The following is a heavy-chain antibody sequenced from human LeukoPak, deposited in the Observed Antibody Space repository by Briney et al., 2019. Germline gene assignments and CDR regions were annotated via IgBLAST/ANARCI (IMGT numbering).Heavy chain of an antibody. Sequence: GASVKVSCKASGYTFTGYYLHWVRQAPGQGLEWMGWMNPDSGRTKYAQTFQDRVTMTRDTSITTAYMELRSLRSDDTAVYYCARGFSISGAYSGAFDIGGQGTMVTVSS. V-gene: IGHV1-2*02. D-gene: IGHD6-19*01. CDR1: GYTFTGYY. J-gene: IGHJ3*02. CDR3: ARGFSISGAYSGAFDI. CDR2: MNPDSGRT.